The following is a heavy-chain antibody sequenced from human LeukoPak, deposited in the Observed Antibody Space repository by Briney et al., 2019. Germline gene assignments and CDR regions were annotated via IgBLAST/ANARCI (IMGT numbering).Heavy chain of an antibody. CDR3: AREEVATIIDY. V-gene: IGHV3-48*01. Sequence: GGSLRLSCAASGFTFSSYSMNWVRQAPGKGLEWVSYISSSSSTIYYADSVKGRFTISRDNAKNPLYLQMNSLRAEDTAVYYCAREEVATIIDYWGQGTLVTVSS. J-gene: IGHJ4*02. CDR1: GFTFSSYS. D-gene: IGHD5-12*01. CDR2: ISSSSSTI.